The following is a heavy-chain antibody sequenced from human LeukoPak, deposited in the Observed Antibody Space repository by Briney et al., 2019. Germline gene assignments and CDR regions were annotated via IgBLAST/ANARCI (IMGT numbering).Heavy chain of an antibody. CDR2: ISYDGSNK. CDR3: ARDYSGFFDY. J-gene: IGHJ4*02. V-gene: IGHV3-30-3*01. CDR1: GFTFSSYA. Sequence: PGRSLSLSCAASGFTFSSYAMHWVRQAPGKGLEWVAVISYDGSNKYYADSVKGRFTISRDNSKNTLYLQMNSLRAEDTAVYYCARDYSGFFDYWGQGTLVTVSS. D-gene: IGHD1-26*01.